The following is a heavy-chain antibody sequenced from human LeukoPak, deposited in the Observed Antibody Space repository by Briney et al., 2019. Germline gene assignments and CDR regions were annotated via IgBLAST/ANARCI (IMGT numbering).Heavy chain of an antibody. V-gene: IGHV1-24*01. Sequence: ASVKVSCKVSGYTLTELSMHWVRQAPGKGLEWMGGFDPEDGETIYAQKFQGRVTITADESTSTAYMELSSLRSEDTAVYYCARSYSYGSYYYYGMDVWGQGTTVTVSS. CDR2: FDPEDGET. D-gene: IGHD5-18*01. CDR1: GYTLTELS. CDR3: ARSYSYGSYYYYGMDV. J-gene: IGHJ6*02.